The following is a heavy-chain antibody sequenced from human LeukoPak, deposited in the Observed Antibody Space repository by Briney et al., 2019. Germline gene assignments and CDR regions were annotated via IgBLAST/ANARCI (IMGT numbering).Heavy chain of an antibody. CDR3: ARENSGSYREFDY. D-gene: IGHD1-26*01. CDR1: GGSISSSSYY. CDR2: IYYSGST. Sequence: SETLPLTCTVSGGSISSSSYYWGWIRQPPGKGLEWIGSIYYSGSTYYNPSLKSRVTISVDTSKNQFSLKLSSVTAADTAVYYCARENSGSYREFDYWGQGTLVTVSS. V-gene: IGHV4-39*07. J-gene: IGHJ4*02.